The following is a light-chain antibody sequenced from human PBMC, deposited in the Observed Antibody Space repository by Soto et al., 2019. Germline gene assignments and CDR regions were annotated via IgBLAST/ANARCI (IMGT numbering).Light chain of an antibody. CDR3: CSYAGSWA. CDR1: SSDVGGYNY. Sequence: QSALTQPRSVSGSPGQSVTISCTGTSSDVGGYNYVSWYQQHPGKAPKLMIYDVSKRPSGVPDRFSGSKSGNTASLTISALQAEDEADYYCCSYAGSWAFGTGTKLTVL. J-gene: IGLJ1*01. V-gene: IGLV2-11*01. CDR2: DVS.